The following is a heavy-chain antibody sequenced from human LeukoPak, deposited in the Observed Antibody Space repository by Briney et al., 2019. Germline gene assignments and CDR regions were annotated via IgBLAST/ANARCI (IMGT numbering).Heavy chain of an antibody. CDR1: GGSISSSNYY. V-gene: IGHV4-61*02. CDR2: IYTSGST. Sequence: NTSETLSLTCTVSGGSISSSNYYWSWIRQPAGKGLEWIGRIYTSGSTNYNPSLKSRVTISVDTSKNQFSLKLSSVTAADTAVYFCARGEAGGYDRLDYWGQGTLVTVSS. D-gene: IGHD3-22*01. CDR3: ARGEAGGYDRLDY. J-gene: IGHJ4*02.